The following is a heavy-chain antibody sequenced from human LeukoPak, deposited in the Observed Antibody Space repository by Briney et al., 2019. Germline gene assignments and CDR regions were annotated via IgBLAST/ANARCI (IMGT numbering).Heavy chain of an antibody. J-gene: IGHJ5*02. V-gene: IGHV4-59*01. CDR2: IYYSGST. CDR1: GGSISSYY. Sequence: PSETLSLTCTVSGGSISSYYWSWIRQPPGKGLEWIGYIYYSGSTNYNPSLKSRVTISVDTSKNQFSLKLSSVTAADTAVYYCARAHGSGTFDPWGQGTLVTVSS. CDR3: ARAHGSGTFDP. D-gene: IGHD3-10*01.